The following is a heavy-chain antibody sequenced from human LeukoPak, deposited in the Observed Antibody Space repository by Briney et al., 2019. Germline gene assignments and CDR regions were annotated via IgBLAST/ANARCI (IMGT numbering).Heavy chain of an antibody. J-gene: IGHJ4*02. CDR2: IYPGDSDT. D-gene: IGHD3-3*01. CDR1: GYSFTSYW. CDR3: ARGRSRYYDFWSGYYPFDY. V-gene: IGHV5-51*01. Sequence: GESLKISCKGSGYSFTSYWIGWVRQMPGKGLEWMGIIYPGDSDTRYSPSFQGQATISADKSISTAYLQWSSLKASDAAMYYCARGRSRYYDFWSGYYPFDYWGQGTLVTVSS.